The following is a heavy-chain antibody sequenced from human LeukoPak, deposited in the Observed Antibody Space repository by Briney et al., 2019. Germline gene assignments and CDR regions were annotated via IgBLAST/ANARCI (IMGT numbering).Heavy chain of an antibody. J-gene: IGHJ4*02. CDR1: GFTFSSYA. D-gene: IGHD3-16*02. V-gene: IGHV3-23*01. CDR2: ISTSGSST. Sequence: PGGSLRLSCAASGFTFSSYAMSWGRQAPVQGLEWVSAISTSGSSTYYADSVKGRFTISRDNSKNTLYLQMNSLRVEDTAVYYCAIPGPSYRRFDHWGQGTLVTVSS. CDR3: AIPGPSYRRFDH.